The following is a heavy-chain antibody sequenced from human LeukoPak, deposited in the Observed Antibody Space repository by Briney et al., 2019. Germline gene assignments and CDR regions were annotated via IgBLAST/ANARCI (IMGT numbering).Heavy chain of an antibody. CDR1: GGTFSSYV. Sequence: GASVKVSCKASGGTFSSYVISWVRQAPGQGLEWMGRIIPIFGTTNYAQKFQGRVTITTDESTAYMELSSLRSEDTAVYYCARTKGHYYDIIGFYYWGQGTLVTVFS. J-gene: IGHJ4*02. D-gene: IGHD3-22*01. CDR2: IIPIFGTT. CDR3: ARTKGHYYDIIGFYY. V-gene: IGHV1-69*05.